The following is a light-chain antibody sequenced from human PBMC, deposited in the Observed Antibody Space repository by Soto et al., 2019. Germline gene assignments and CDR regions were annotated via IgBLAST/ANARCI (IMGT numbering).Light chain of an antibody. Sequence: DIQMTQFPSTLPASVGDRVTITCRANQSISTWLAWYQQEPGKAPNLLIYKASRLETGVPSRFSGSGSGTEFTLTISSLQPDDFVTYYCQQYDSYSPTFGQGTKVDIK. J-gene: IGKJ1*01. CDR3: QQYDSYSPT. CDR2: KAS. V-gene: IGKV1-5*03. CDR1: QSISTW.